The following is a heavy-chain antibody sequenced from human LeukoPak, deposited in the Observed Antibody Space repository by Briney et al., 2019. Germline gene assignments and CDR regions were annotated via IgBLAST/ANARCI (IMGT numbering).Heavy chain of an antibody. D-gene: IGHD2-2*01. V-gene: IGHV4-4*07. CDR3: ARGHCSSTSCYLEDAFDI. J-gene: IGHJ3*02. Sequence: SETLSLTCTVSGGSISSYYWSWIRQPAGKGLEWMGRIYTSGSTNYNPSLKSRVTMSVDTSKNQLSLKLSSVTAADTAVYYCARGHCSSTSCYLEDAFDIWGQGTMVTVSS. CDR2: IYTSGST. CDR1: GGSISSYY.